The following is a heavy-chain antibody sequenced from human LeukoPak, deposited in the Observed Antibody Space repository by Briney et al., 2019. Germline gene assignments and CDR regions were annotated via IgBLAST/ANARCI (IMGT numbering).Heavy chain of an antibody. CDR3: AKDFLSRDYSSSWYDY. Sequence: PGGSLGLSCAASGFTFSSYGMHWVRQAPGKGLEWVAVISYDGSNKYYADSVKGRFTISRDNSKNTLYLQMNSLRAEDTAVYYCAKDFLSRDYSSSWYDYWGQGTLVTVSS. CDR2: ISYDGSNK. CDR1: GFTFSSYG. D-gene: IGHD6-13*01. V-gene: IGHV3-30*18. J-gene: IGHJ4*02.